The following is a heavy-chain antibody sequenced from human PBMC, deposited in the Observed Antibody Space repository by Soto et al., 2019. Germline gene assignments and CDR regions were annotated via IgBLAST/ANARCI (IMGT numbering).Heavy chain of an antibody. D-gene: IGHD3-10*01. J-gene: IGHJ6*02. CDR1: GGTFSSYT. CDR2: IIPILGIA. V-gene: IGHV1-69*02. Sequence: QVQLVQSGAEVKKPGSSVKVSCKASGGTFSSYTISCVRQAPGQGLEWMGKIIPILGIANYAQKFQGRVTITADKATSTAYMELSSLRSEDTAVYYCARFRGSYGMDVWGQGTTVTVSS. CDR3: ARFRGSYGMDV.